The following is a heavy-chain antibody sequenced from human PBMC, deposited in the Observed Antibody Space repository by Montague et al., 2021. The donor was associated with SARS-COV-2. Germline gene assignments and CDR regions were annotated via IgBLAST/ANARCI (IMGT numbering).Heavy chain of an antibody. D-gene: IGHD4-23*01. CDR2: IYYSGST. CDR1: GGSISSSY. Sequence: SETLSLTCTVSGGSISSSYWTWIRQPPGKGLEWIGYIYYSGSTSXNPSLKSRVTMSVDTSKNQFSLKLSSVTAADTGVYYCARWDPQTLTLIGLRGKSASDYWGRGTLVTVSS. J-gene: IGHJ4*02. V-gene: IGHV4-59*12. CDR3: ARWDPQTLTLIGLRGKSASDY.